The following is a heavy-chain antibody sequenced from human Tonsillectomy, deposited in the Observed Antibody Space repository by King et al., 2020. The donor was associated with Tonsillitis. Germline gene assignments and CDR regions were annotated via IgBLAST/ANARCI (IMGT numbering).Heavy chain of an antibody. J-gene: IGHJ4*02. CDR1: GGSISPYY. D-gene: IGHD3-10*01. Sequence: QLQESGPGLVKPSETLSLTCTVSGGSISPYYWSWIRQPPGKGLEWIGYIYHTGRTNSNPSLKSRVTTSVDTSKNQFSLHLSSVTAADTAGYYCARGYYYGSGRHPGDFDYWGQGTLVTVSS. CDR2: IYHTGRT. V-gene: IGHV4-59*01. CDR3: ARGYYYGSGRHPGDFDY.